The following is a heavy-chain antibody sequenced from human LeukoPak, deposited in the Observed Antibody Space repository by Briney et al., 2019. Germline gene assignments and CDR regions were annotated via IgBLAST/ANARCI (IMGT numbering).Heavy chain of an antibody. CDR2: ISSSGSTI. Sequence: PGGSLRLSCAASGFTSSSYAMSWVRQAPGKGLEWVSYISSSGSTIYYADSVKGRFTISRDNAKNSLYLQMNSLRAEDTAVYYCARVTSGGFDYWGQGTLVTVSS. V-gene: IGHV3-48*03. CDR1: GFTSSSYA. J-gene: IGHJ4*02. CDR3: ARVTSGGFDY. D-gene: IGHD1-26*01.